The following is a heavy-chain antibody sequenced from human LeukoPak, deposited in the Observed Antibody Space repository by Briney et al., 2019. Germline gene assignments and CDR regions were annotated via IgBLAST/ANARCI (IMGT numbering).Heavy chain of an antibody. CDR3: ARGRGARSSRWYNWFDP. V-gene: IGHV4-39*01. Sequence: PSETLSLTCTVSGGSISSTGYYWGWIRQPPGKGLEWIGSTYYSGSTYYNPSLKSRVTISVDTSKNQFSLEMSSVTAADTAVYYCARGRGARSSRWYNWFDPWGQGTLVTASS. J-gene: IGHJ5*02. CDR1: GGSISSTGYY. CDR2: TYYSGST. D-gene: IGHD6-13*01.